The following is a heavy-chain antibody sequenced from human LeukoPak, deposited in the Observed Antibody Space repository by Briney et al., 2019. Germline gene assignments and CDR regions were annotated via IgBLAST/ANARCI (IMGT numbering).Heavy chain of an antibody. J-gene: IGHJ3*02. D-gene: IGHD6-19*01. V-gene: IGHV3-23*01. CDR3: ARRGGSSGWGDFDI. Sequence: GGSLRLSCAASGFTFSTYALSWVRQAPGKGLEWVSGISSSGGSTYYADSAKGWFTISRDSSKNTLYLQMNSLSREDTAVYYCARRGGSSGWGDFDIWGQGTMVTVSS. CDR2: ISSSGGST. CDR1: GFTFSTYA.